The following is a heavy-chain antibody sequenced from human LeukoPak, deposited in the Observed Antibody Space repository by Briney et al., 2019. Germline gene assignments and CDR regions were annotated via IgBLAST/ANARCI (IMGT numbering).Heavy chain of an antibody. Sequence: SETLSLTCTVSGGSMSSYYWSWIRQPAGKGLEWIGHIYASGNTNYNPSLESRVTMSVDTSKNQFSLKLSSVTAADTAVYYCARDSRRDGVFPRYFDYWGQGTLVTISS. V-gene: IGHV4-4*07. CDR1: GGSMSSYY. D-gene: IGHD4-17*01. CDR2: IYASGNT. CDR3: ARDSRRDGVFPRYFDY. J-gene: IGHJ4*02.